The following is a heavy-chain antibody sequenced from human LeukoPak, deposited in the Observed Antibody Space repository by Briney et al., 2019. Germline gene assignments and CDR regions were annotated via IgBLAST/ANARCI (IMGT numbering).Heavy chain of an antibody. D-gene: IGHD3-10*01. CDR3: ARGYYGSGSYSDY. CDR1: GGSFSGYY. CDR2: INHSGST. Sequence: ASETLSLTCAVYGGSFSGYYWSWIRQPPGKGLEWIGEINHSGSTNYNPSLKSRVTISVDTSKNQFSLKLSSVTAADTAVYYCARGYYGSGSYSDYWGQGTLVTVSS. V-gene: IGHV4-34*01. J-gene: IGHJ4*02.